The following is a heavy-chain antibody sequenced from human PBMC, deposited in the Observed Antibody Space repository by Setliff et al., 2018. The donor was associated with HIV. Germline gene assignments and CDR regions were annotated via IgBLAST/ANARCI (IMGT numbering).Heavy chain of an antibody. Sequence: KTSETLSLTCVVSDYSISSGHYWGWIRQSPGKGLEWIGTVHYSGTTFYNPSLKSRVTISVVTSKNQFSLRLTSVTAADTGVYYCARGGLRQWNGFWGQGTLVTVSS. J-gene: IGHJ4*02. CDR3: ARGGLRQWNGF. V-gene: IGHV4-38-2*01. CDR2: VHYSGTT. CDR1: DYSISSGHY. D-gene: IGHD3-3*01.